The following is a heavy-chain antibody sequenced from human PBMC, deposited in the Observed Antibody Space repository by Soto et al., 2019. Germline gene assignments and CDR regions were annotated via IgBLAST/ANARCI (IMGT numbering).Heavy chain of an antibody. Sequence: QVQLQQWGAGLLKPSETLSLTCAVYGGSFSGYYWSWIRQPPGKGLEWIGEINHSGSTNYNPSRKRVSTISVRPSKNQFSMKLSSVTAADTAVYGCARVRGSYGSGSYSHDGMDVWGQGPTVTVSS. CDR3: ARVRGSYGSGSYSHDGMDV. V-gene: IGHV4-34*01. D-gene: IGHD3-10*01. CDR1: GGSFSGYY. CDR2: INHSGST. J-gene: IGHJ6*02.